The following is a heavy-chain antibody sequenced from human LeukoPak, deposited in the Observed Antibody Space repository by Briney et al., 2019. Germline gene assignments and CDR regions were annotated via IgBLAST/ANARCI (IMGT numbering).Heavy chain of an antibody. J-gene: IGHJ4*02. V-gene: IGHV3-66*01. CDR3: AREETTVTPGDY. Sequence: GGSLRLSCAASGFTVSRNYMSWVRQAPGKGLEWVSVMYSGGSTYYADSVKGRFTISRDNSKNTVYLQMNSLRAEDTAVYYCAREETTVTPGDYWGQGTLVTVSS. CDR2: MYSGGST. D-gene: IGHD4-17*01. CDR1: GFTVSRNY.